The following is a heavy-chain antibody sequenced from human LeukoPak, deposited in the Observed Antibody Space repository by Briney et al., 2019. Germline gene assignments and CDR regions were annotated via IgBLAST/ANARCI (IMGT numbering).Heavy chain of an antibody. D-gene: IGHD2-15*01. Sequence: GGSLRLSCAASGFTFSSYSMNWVRQAPGKGLEWVSSISRSSSYIYYADSVKGRFTISRDNAKNSLYLQMNSLRAEDTAVYYCARAPARYCSGGSCYYYYYMDVWGKGTTVTVSS. CDR2: ISRSSSYI. V-gene: IGHV3-21*01. J-gene: IGHJ6*03. CDR1: GFTFSSYS. CDR3: ARAPARYCSGGSCYYYYYMDV.